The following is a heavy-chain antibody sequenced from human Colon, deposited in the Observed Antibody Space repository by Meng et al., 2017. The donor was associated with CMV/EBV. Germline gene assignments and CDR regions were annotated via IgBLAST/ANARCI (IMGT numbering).Heavy chain of an antibody. CDR3: ARLPRTGTWYFDL. J-gene: IGHJ2*01. D-gene: IGHD2-8*02. CDR1: GDSIRNATYS. CDR2: IDYSGRT. V-gene: IGHV4-31*01. Sequence: VSGDSIRNATYSWSWIRQLPGKGLEWIGNIDYSGRTYYNPSLKGPVSMSVDRSKNQFSLSLESVTAADTAVYYCARLPRTGTWYFDLWGRGTLVTVSS.